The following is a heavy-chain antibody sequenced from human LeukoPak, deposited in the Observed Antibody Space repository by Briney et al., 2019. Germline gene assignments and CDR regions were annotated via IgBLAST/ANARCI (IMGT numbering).Heavy chain of an antibody. J-gene: IGHJ6*02. CDR3: ARSYCSGGSCYNYYYYGMDV. Sequence: GGSLRLSCAASGFTVSSNYMSWVRQAPGKGLEWVSVIYSGGSTYYADSVKGRFTISRDNSKNTLYLQMNSLRAEDTAVYYCARSYCSGGSCYNYYYYGMDVWGQGTTVTVSS. D-gene: IGHD2-15*01. CDR2: IYSGGST. V-gene: IGHV3-66*01. CDR1: GFTVSSNY.